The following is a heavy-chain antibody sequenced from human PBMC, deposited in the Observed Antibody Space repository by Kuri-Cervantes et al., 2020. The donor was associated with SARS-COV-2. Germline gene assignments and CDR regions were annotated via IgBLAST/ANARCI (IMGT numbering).Heavy chain of an antibody. V-gene: IGHV4-4*02. J-gene: IGHJ6*02. CDR1: GGSISSSNW. CDR3: ARKVGSGDLYYYGMDV. CDR2: IYHSGST. Sequence: GSLRLSCAVSGGSISSSNWWSWVRQPPGKGLEWIGEIYHSGSTNYNPSLKSRVTISVDKSKNQFSLKPSSVTAADAAVYYCARKVGSGDLYYYGMDVWGQGTTVTVSS. D-gene: IGHD4-17*01.